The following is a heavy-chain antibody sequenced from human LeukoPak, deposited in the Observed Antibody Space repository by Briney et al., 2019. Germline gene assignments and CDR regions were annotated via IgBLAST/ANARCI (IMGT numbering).Heavy chain of an antibody. CDR1: GFTFSSYA. D-gene: IGHD5-12*01. Sequence: GRYLRLYCAASGFTFSSYAMHWVRQAPGKGLEWVAVISYDGSNKYYADSVKGRFTISRDNSKNTLYLQMNSLRAEDTAVYYCARDNGGYDWALDVWGQGTTVTVSS. V-gene: IGHV3-30-3*01. CDR3: ARDNGGYDWALDV. CDR2: ISYDGSNK. J-gene: IGHJ6*02.